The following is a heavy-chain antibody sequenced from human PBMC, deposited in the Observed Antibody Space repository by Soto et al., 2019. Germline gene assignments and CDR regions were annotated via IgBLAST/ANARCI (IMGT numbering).Heavy chain of an antibody. Sequence: ASVKVSCKASGYIFTSYGISWVRQAPGQGLEWMGWTSAYNGNTNYAQKLQGRVTMTTDTSTSTAYMELRSLRSDDTAVYYCARNAGRRYYDSSGFDIWGQGTMVTVSS. CDR3: ARNAGRRYYDSSGFDI. CDR1: GYIFTSYG. CDR2: TSAYNGNT. D-gene: IGHD3-22*01. J-gene: IGHJ3*02. V-gene: IGHV1-18*04.